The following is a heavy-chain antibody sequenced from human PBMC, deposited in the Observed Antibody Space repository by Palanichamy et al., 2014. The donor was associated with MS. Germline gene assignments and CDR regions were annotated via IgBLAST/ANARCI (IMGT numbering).Heavy chain of an antibody. CDR2: IIPALETG. D-gene: IGHD2-2*02. Sequence: QVQLVQSGSEVKXPGSSVKVSCKASGQTFISTPVNWVRQAPGQGLEGVGGIIPALETGTSAQKFQGRVTITAERSTNTVYMELTSLTYSDTAMYYCASDPYTQGALAFWGQGTMIVVSS. CDR3: ASDPYTQGALAF. V-gene: IGHV1-69*06. J-gene: IGHJ3*01. CDR1: GQTFISTP.